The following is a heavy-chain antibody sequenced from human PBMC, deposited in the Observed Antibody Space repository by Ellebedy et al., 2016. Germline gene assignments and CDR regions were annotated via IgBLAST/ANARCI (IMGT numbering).Heavy chain of an antibody. J-gene: IGHJ6*02. CDR2: ISSSSGTI. CDR1: GFTFSSYS. CDR3: ARGEWLDNYFYYGLDV. D-gene: IGHD6-19*01. Sequence: GGSLRLSCAASGFTFSSYSMNWVRQAPGKGLEWVSYISSSSGTIYYADSVKGRFTISSDNAKNSLSLQMNSLRDEDTAVDFCARGEWLDNYFYYGLDVWGQGTTVTVSS. V-gene: IGHV3-48*02.